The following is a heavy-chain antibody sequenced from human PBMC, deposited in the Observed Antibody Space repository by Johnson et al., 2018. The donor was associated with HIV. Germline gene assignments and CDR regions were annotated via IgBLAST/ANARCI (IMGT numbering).Heavy chain of an antibody. CDR1: GFTFDSYW. J-gene: IGHJ3*02. CDR2: IKQDGSEQ. CDR3: ATFDAFDI. V-gene: IGHV3-7*01. Sequence: VQLVESGGGVVRPGGSLRLSCAASGFTFDSYWMSWVRQAPGKGLEWVANIKQDGSEQYYVDSVKGRFTISRDNAKNSLYLQMNSLIAEDTAVYYCATFDAFDIWGQGTMVTVSS.